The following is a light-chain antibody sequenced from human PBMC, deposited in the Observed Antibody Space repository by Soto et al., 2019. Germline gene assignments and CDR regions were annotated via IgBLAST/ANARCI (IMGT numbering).Light chain of an antibody. J-gene: IGLJ1*01. CDR3: CSYAGSYTYV. Sequence: QSALTQPASVSGSPGQAITISCSGTSSDVGAFNYVSWYQQHPGKAPKLMIYDVSNRPSGVSNRFSGSKSGNTASLTISGLQAEDEADYYCCSYAGSYTYVFGTGTKLTVL. V-gene: IGLV2-14*03. CDR2: DVS. CDR1: SSDVGAFNY.